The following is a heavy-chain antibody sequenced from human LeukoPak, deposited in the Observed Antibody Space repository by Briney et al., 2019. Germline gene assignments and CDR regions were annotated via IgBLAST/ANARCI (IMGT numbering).Heavy chain of an antibody. D-gene: IGHD5-24*01. CDR3: ARVGGMTTINNAAFDI. CDR2: IYHSGST. V-gene: IGHV4-59*01. J-gene: IGHJ3*02. Sequence: SETLSLTCSVSGGSINSDYWNWIRQPPGKGLEWIGYIYHSGSTNYNPSLKSRVTISIDKSKKQFPLKLISVTAADTAIYYCARVGGMTTINNAAFDIWGQGTMVTASS. CDR1: GGSINSDY.